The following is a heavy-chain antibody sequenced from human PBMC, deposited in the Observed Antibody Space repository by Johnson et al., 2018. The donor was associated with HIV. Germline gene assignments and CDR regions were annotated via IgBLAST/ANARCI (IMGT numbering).Heavy chain of an antibody. CDR1: GLTFSSYD. Sequence: VQLVESGGGLVQPGGSLRLSCAASGLTFSSYDMHWVRQATGKGLEWVSAIGTAGDTYYPGSVKGRFTISRENAKNSLYLQMNSLRAGDTAVYYCARGDSYIVATDDAFDIWGQGTMVTVSS. D-gene: IGHD5-12*01. CDR2: IGTAGDT. V-gene: IGHV3-13*01. J-gene: IGHJ3*02. CDR3: ARGDSYIVATDDAFDI.